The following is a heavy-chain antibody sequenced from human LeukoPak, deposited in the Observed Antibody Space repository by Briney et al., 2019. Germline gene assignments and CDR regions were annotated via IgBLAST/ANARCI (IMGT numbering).Heavy chain of an antibody. V-gene: IGHV3-15*01. CDR3: TTDILGGIVVVPAAMKFDY. Sequence: GGSLRLSCAASGFTFSNAWMSWVRQAPGKWLEWVGRIKSKTDGGTTDYAAPVKGRFTISRDDSKNTLYLQMNSLKTEDTAVYYCTTDILGGIVVVPAAMKFDYWGQGTLVTVSS. D-gene: IGHD2-2*01. CDR1: GFTFSNAW. CDR2: IKSKTDGGTT. J-gene: IGHJ4*02.